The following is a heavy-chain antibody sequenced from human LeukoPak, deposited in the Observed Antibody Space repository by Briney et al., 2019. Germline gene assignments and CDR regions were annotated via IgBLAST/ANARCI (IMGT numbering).Heavy chain of an antibody. V-gene: IGHV1-69*05. D-gene: IGHD3-16*01. CDR3: ARLPVRHYVWGSYT. CDR1: GGTFSSYA. CDR2: IIPIFGTA. J-gene: IGHJ5*02. Sequence: SVKVSCKASGGTFSSYAISWVRQAPGQGLEWMGGIIPIFGTANYAQKFQGRVTITTDESTSTDYMELSSLRSGDPAVYYCARLPVRHYVWGSYTWGQGTLVTVSS.